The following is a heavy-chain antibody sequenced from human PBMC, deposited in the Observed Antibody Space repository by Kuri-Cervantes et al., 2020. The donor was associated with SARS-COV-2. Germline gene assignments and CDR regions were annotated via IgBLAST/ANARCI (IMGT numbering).Heavy chain of an antibody. CDR3: AKDALMTTVVTDAFDI. V-gene: IGHV3-23*01. CDR2: ISGSGGST. D-gene: IGHD4-23*01. CDR1: GFTFEDYA. Sequence: GESLQFSCAASGFTFEDYAMHWVRQAPGKGLEWVSGISGSGGSTYYADSVKGRFTISRDNSKNTLYLQMNSLRAEDTAVYYCAKDALMTTVVTDAFDIWGQGTMVTVSS. J-gene: IGHJ3*02.